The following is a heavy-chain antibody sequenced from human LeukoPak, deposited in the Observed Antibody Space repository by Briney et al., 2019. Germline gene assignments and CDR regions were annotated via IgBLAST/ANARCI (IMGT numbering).Heavy chain of an antibody. CDR1: GGSISGSNYY. D-gene: IGHD3-10*01. J-gene: IGHJ6*02. V-gene: IGHV4-39*07. CDR2: IFYTGSS. CDR3: ARSPVVRGPIGEFYWSGMDV. Sequence: SETLSLTCTVSGGSISGSNYYWGWIRQPPGKGLEWIGSIFYTGSSYYNPSLKSRVTLSVDTSKDQFSLKLSSVTAADTAVYYCARSPVVRGPIGEFYWSGMDVWGQGSTVTVSS.